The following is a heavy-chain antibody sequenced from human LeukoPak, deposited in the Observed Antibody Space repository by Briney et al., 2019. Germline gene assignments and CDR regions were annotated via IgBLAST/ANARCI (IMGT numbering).Heavy chain of an antibody. Sequence: SETLSLTCAVYGGSFSGYYWSWIRQPPGKGPEWIGEINHSGSTNYNPSLKSRVTISVDTSKNQFSLKLSSVTAADTAVYYCARGNRRIAVAGYIGYWGQGTLVTVSS. CDR1: GGSFSGYY. V-gene: IGHV4-34*01. CDR2: INHSGST. D-gene: IGHD6-19*01. CDR3: ARGNRRIAVAGYIGY. J-gene: IGHJ4*02.